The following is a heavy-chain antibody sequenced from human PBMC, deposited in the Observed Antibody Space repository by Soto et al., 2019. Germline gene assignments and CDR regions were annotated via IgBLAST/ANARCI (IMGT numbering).Heavy chain of an antibody. D-gene: IGHD6-13*01. CDR3: ARDRRAAAAPRAGAFDI. CDR2: IYSGGST. Sequence: RLSCAASGFTVSSNYMSWVRQAPGKGLEWVSVIYSGGSTYYADSVKGRFTISRDNSKNTLYLQMNSLRAEDTAVYYCARDRRAAAAPRAGAFDIWRQGTMVTVSS. J-gene: IGHJ3*02. CDR1: GFTVSSNY. V-gene: IGHV3-53*01.